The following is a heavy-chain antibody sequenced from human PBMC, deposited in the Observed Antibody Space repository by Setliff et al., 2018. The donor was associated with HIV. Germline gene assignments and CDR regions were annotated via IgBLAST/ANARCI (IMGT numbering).Heavy chain of an antibody. CDR2: IGGSGT. D-gene: IGHD5-18*01. CDR1: GFILSEYT. Sequence: GGSLRLSCAGSGFILSEYTISWVRQTTVKGLEWVSAIGGSGTSYADSVKGRFTISRDKSKNTVFLQMNSLRVEDTAMYYCAKERGYNYGRGGAFDIWGQGKMVTVSS. V-gene: IGHV3-23*01. CDR3: AKERGYNYGRGGAFDI. J-gene: IGHJ3*02.